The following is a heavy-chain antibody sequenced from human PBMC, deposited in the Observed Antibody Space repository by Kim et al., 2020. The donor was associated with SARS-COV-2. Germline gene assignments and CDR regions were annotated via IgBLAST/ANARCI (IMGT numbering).Heavy chain of an antibody. Sequence: TGYSPSFQGTVTISADKSISTAYLQWSSLKASDTAMYYCARRPWGDYFDYWGQGTLVTVSS. D-gene: IGHD1-26*01. J-gene: IGHJ4*02. V-gene: IGHV5-51*01. CDR3: ARRPWGDYFDY. CDR2: T.